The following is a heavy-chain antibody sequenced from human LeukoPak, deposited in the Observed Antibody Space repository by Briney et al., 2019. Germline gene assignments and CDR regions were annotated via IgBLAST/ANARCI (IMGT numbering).Heavy chain of an antibody. V-gene: IGHV3-66*01. Sequence: PGGSLRLSCAVSGFTVNSNHMSWVRQAPGKGLGWVSVIYRSGNTNYADSVKGRFTISRDNAKNSLYLQMASLRAEDTAVYYCARMGIAAVGAYYFDYWGQGTLVAVSS. CDR3: ARMGIAAVGAYYFDY. D-gene: IGHD6-13*01. J-gene: IGHJ4*02. CDR1: GFTVNSNH. CDR2: IYRSGNT.